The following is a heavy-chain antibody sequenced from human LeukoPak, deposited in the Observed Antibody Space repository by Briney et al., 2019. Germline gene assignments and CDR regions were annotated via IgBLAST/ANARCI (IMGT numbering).Heavy chain of an antibody. CDR2: GYITGST. V-gene: IGHV4-39*07. CDR3: ARQKYCSGTSCYHVDY. D-gene: IGHD2-2*01. J-gene: IGHJ4*02. Sequence: PETLCLTCTVSGGSISSSSYYWGCIRQPPGKGLEWLWSGYITGSTYYNPSLKSRSTLPVETPKNHCFLKWSSLTAANTAGYYCARQKYCSGTSCYHVDYWGQGALVTVCS. CDR1: GGSISSSSYY.